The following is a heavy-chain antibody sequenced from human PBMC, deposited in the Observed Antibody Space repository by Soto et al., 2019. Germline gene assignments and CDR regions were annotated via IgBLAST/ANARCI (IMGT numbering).Heavy chain of an antibody. J-gene: IGHJ5*02. CDR1: GGSISSGTSY. Sequence: PSETLSLTCSVSGGSISSGTSYWSWIRQRPGEGLEWIGSIYYSGGFYYTPSLKSRVTISVDTSKNQFSLTLSSVTAADTAVYYCARHSTGMGYSSILNWFDPWGQGTLVTVSS. D-gene: IGHD6-13*01. V-gene: IGHV4-39*01. CDR2: IYYSGGF. CDR3: ARHSTGMGYSSILNWFDP.